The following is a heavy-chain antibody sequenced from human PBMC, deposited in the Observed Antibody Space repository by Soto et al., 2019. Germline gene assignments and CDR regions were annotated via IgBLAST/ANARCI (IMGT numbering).Heavy chain of an antibody. D-gene: IGHD5-12*01. V-gene: IGHV1-46*01. CDR2: INPSGGST. CDR1: GYTFTSYY. CDR3: AREWLRHDDRYYYYYYGMDV. J-gene: IGHJ6*02. Sequence: ASVKVSCKASGYTFTSYYMHWVRQAPGQGLEWMGIINPSGGSTSYAQKFQGRVTMTRDTSTSTVYMELSSLRSEDTAVYYCAREWLRHDDRYYYYYYGMDVWGQGTTVTVSS.